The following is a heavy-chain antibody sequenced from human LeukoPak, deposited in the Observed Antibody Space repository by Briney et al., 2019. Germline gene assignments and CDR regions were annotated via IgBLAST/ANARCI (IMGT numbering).Heavy chain of an antibody. CDR2: ISWNSGSI. CDR3: ARSTAAGNDAFDI. CDR1: GFTFDDYA. V-gene: IGHV3-9*03. D-gene: IGHD6-13*01. J-gene: IGHJ3*02. Sequence: PGGSLRLSCVVPGFTFDDYAMHWVRQAPGKGLEWVSGISWNSGSIGYADSVKGRFTISRDNAKNSLYLQMNSLRAEDMALYYCARSTAAGNDAFDIWGQGTMVTVSS.